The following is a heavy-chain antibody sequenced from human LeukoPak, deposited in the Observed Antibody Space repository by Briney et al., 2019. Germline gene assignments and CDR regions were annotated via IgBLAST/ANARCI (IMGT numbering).Heavy chain of an antibody. D-gene: IGHD3-22*01. J-gene: IGHJ5*02. Sequence: GGSLRLSCAASGFTFDDYAMHWVRQAPGKGLEWVSGISWNSGSIGYADSAKGRFTISRDNAKNSLYLQMNSLRAEDTAVYYCARDLGQYYDTSDNWFDPWGQGTLVTVSS. CDR2: ISWNSGSI. CDR3: ARDLGQYYDTSDNWFDP. CDR1: GFTFDDYA. V-gene: IGHV3-9*01.